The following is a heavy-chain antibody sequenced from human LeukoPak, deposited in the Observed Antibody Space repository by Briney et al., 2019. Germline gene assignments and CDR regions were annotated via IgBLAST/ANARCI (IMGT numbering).Heavy chain of an antibody. D-gene: IGHD2-15*01. CDR1: GYTFTNYA. V-gene: IGHV1-18*01. CDR2: ISAYNGNT. J-gene: IGHJ4*02. CDR3: ARDAPAVVLFDY. Sequence: ASVKVSCKASGYTFTNYAMNWMRQAPGQGLEWMGRISAYNGNTNYAQKLQGRVTMTTDTSTSTAYMELRSLRSDDTAVYYCARDAPAVVLFDYWGQGTLVTVSS.